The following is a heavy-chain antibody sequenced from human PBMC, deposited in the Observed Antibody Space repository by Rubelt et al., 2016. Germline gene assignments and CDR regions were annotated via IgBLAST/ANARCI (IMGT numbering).Heavy chain of an antibody. CDR3: ARDRIAARPGEYYYYGMDV. CDR2: ISYDGSNK. CDR1: GFTFSSYA. Sequence: GGGLVQPGGSLRLSCAASGFTFSSYAMSWVRQAPGKGLEWVAVISYDGSNKYYADSVKGRFTISRDNSKNTLYLQMNSLRAEDTAVYYCARDRIAARPGEYYYYGMDVWGQGTTVTVSS. J-gene: IGHJ6*02. D-gene: IGHD6-6*01. V-gene: IGHV3-30*04.